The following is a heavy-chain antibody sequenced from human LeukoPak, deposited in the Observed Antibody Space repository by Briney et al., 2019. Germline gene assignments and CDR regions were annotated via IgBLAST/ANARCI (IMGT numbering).Heavy chain of an antibody. CDR2: MRPASGDS. CDR3: STEDKYCTTTTCADY. J-gene: IGHJ4*02. V-gene: IGHV1-2*02. D-gene: IGHD2-2*01. Sequence: ASVKVSCKASGYSFTTYYVHWVRQAPGQGLEWMGYMRPASGDSNFAQKFQDRVTMTRDTSISTAYLELRRLTSDDTAVYYCSTEDKYCTTTTCADYWGQGTLVTVSS. CDR1: GYSFTTYY.